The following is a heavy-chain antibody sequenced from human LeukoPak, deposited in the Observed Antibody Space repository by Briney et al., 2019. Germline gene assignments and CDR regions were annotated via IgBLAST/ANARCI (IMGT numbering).Heavy chain of an antibody. CDR2: ISGGGGNT. CDR3: AKGGRDTGGNWFDP. Sequence: GGSLRLSCAASGFTFSNYAMTWVRQAPGKGLEWVSGISGGGGNTYYADSVKGRFTISRDNSKKTVHLQMSSLRAEDTAVYYCAKGGRDTGGNWFDPWGQGTVVTVSS. V-gene: IGHV3-23*01. D-gene: IGHD2-8*02. CDR1: GFTFSNYA. J-gene: IGHJ5*02.